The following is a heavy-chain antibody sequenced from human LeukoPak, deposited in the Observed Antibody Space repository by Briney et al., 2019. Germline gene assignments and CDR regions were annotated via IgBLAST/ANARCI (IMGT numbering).Heavy chain of an antibody. V-gene: IGHV4-59*08. D-gene: IGHD3-10*01. CDR2: IYYSGST. CDR1: GGSISSYY. CDR3: ARHGRGLWFGESDFDY. J-gene: IGHJ4*02. Sequence: SETLSLTCTVSGGSISSYYWSWIRQPPGKGLEWIGYIYYSGSTNYNPSLKSRVTISLDTSKNQFSLKLSSVTAADTAVYYCARHGRGLWFGESDFDYWGQGTLVTVSS.